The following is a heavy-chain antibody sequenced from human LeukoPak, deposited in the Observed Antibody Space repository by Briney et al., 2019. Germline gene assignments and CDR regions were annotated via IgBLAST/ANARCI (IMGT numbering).Heavy chain of an antibody. Sequence: PSQPLSLTCTVSGDSISSGSYYWTWIRQPAGKGLEWIGRIYTSGSTNYNPFLKSRVTISVDTSKNQFSLKLNSVTAADTAVYYCARSPPDDYGDYDGWFDPWGQGSLVTVSS. V-gene: IGHV4-61*02. D-gene: IGHD4-17*01. CDR3: ARSPPDDYGDYDGWFDP. CDR2: IYTSGST. CDR1: GDSISSGSYY. J-gene: IGHJ5*02.